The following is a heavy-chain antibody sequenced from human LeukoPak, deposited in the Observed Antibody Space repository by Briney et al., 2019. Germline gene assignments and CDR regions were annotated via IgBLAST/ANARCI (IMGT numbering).Heavy chain of an antibody. CDR2: ISSSSINK. CDR3: ARGGNYFDY. D-gene: IGHD6-13*01. Sequence: GGSLRLFCAASGFTFTSYTLNWVRQAPGKGLEWVSYISSSSINKYYADSVKGRFTISRDDAKNSLYLQMNSLRAEDTAVYYCARGGNYFDYWGQGTLVTVSS. J-gene: IGHJ4*02. V-gene: IGHV3-48*01. CDR1: GFTFTSYT.